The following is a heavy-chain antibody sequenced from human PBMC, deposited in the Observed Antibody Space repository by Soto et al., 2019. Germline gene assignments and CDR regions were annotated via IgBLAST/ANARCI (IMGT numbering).Heavy chain of an antibody. CDR1: GGSISSSSYY. J-gene: IGHJ4*02. D-gene: IGHD2-2*01. Sequence: QLQLQESGPGLVKPSETLSLTCTVSGGSISSSSYYWAWVRQPTGKGLEWIGSVYYSGTTYYNPSLKSRVTISADTSKNQFSLKLSSVTAADTAVFYCARLIHCKTTSCYFDYWGQGTLVTVSS. CDR2: VYYSGTT. CDR3: ARLIHCKTTSCYFDY. V-gene: IGHV4-39*01.